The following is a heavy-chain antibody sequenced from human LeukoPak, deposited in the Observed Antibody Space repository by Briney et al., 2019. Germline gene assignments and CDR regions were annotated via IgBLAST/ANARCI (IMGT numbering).Heavy chain of an antibody. CDR1: GGSISSSSYY. D-gene: IGHD2-15*01. Sequence: PSETLPLTCTVSGGSISSSSYYWGWIRQPPGKGLEWIGNIFYSGTTYYNPSLMSRVTISVDTSKNQFSLKMRSVTAADTAVYYCARVLRGGTYYFDYWGQGTLVTVSS. J-gene: IGHJ4*02. V-gene: IGHV4-39*01. CDR2: IFYSGTT. CDR3: ARVLRGGTYYFDY.